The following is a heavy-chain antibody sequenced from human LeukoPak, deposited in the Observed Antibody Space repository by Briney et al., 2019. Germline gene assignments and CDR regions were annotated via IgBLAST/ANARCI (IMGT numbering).Heavy chain of an antibody. V-gene: IGHV3-23*01. D-gene: IGHD3-22*01. CDR2: ISGSGGST. CDR3: AKQHDGSGYYLSPIDY. CDR1: GLTFSSYA. J-gene: IGHJ4*02. Sequence: GGSLRLSCAASGLTFSSYAMSWVRQAPGKGLEWVSAISGSGGSTYYADSVKGRFTISRDNSKNTLYLQMNSLRAEDTAVYYCAKQHDGSGYYLSPIDYWGQGTLVTVSS.